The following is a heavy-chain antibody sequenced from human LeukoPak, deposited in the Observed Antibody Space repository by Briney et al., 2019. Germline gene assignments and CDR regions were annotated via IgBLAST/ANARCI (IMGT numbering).Heavy chain of an antibody. J-gene: IGHJ5*02. CDR2: IYYCGST. V-gene: IGHV4-59*01. CDR3: ARDSRIRGRGNWFDP. CDR1: GGSISSYY. D-gene: IGHD2-15*01. Sequence: PSEALSLTCTVSGGSISSYYWSWIRQPPGKGLEWIGYIYYCGSTNYNPSLKSRVTIGVDTSKNQFALKLSSVTAADTAVYYCARDSRIRGRGNWFDPWGQGTLVTVSS.